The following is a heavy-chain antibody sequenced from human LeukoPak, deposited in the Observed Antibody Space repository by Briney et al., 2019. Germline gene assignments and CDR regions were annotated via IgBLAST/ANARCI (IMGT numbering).Heavy chain of an antibody. CDR3: ARVNRMLDY. CDR2: INHSGST. J-gene: IGHJ4*02. D-gene: IGHD1-14*01. CDR1: GGSFSGYY. V-gene: IGHV4-34*01. Sequence: SETLSLTCAVYGGSFSGYYWSWIRQPPGKGLEWIGEINHSGSTNYNPSLTSRVTISVDTSKNQVSLKLSSVTAADTAVYYCARVNRMLDYWGQGTLVSVSS.